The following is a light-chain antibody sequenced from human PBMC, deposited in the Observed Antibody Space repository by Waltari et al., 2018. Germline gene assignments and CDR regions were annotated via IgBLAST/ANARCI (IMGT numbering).Light chain of an antibody. CDR2: QNT. Sequence: SYELTQPPSVSVSPGQTATITCSGDKLGDKDVCWYQQKPGQSPVVVIYQNTKRPSGIPERFSGSNYENTATLTISGTQAMDEADYYCQAWATGTDVIFGGGTKVTVL. CDR1: KLGDKD. CDR3: QAWATGTDVI. V-gene: IGLV3-1*01. J-gene: IGLJ2*01.